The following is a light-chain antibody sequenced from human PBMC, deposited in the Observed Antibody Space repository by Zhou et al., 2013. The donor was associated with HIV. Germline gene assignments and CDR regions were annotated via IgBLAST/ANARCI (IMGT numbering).Light chain of an antibody. J-gene: IGKJ1*01. CDR2: DAS. V-gene: IGKV3D-20*02. CDR1: QSVSSSY. CDR3: QQRSTWLWT. Sequence: EIVLTQSPGTLSLSPGERATLSCRASQSVSSSYLAWYQQKPGQAPRLLIYDASNRATGIPARFSGSGSGTDFTLTISSLEPEDFAVYYCQQRSTWLWTFGQGTKVESK.